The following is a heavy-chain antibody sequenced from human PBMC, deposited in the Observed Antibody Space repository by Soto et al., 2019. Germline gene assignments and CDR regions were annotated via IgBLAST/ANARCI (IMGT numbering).Heavy chain of an antibody. CDR2: IIPIFGTA. D-gene: IGHD2-15*01. CDR1: GGTFSSYA. V-gene: IGHV1-69*13. J-gene: IGHJ6*02. CDR3: ARAVVTPPRNYYYYYYGMDV. Sequence: SVKVSCKASGGTFSSYAISWVRQAPGQGLEWMGGIIPIFGTANYAQKFQGRVPITADESTSTAYMELSSLRSEDTAVYYCARAVVTPPRNYYYYYYGMDVWGQGTTVTVSS.